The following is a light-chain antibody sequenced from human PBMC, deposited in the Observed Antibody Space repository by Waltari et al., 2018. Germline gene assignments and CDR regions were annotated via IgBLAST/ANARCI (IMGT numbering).Light chain of an antibody. Sequence: DIQMTQSPASVSASVGDSVTITCRASETITGLLAWYQQKPGKATKLLIYHASTLQTGVPSRFSGGGSGTDFTLTITGLQAEDSATYFCQQGASFPPTFGQGTEV. J-gene: IGKJ1*01. V-gene: IGKV1-12*01. CDR3: QQGASFPPT. CDR1: ETITGL. CDR2: HAS.